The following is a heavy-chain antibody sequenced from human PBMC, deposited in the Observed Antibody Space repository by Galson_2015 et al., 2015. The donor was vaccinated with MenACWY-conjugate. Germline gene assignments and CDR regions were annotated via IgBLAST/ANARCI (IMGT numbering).Heavy chain of an antibody. CDR1: GYSFTNYW. V-gene: IGHV5-51*01. CDR3: ARHPPGGRGMDV. Sequence: QSGAEVKKPGESLKISCKGSGYSFTNYWIGWVRQMPGRGLEWMGLIDPHNSNTRYSPSFQGQVTISAGESISTAFLQWSSLKASGTAMYYCARHPPGGRGMDVWGRGTTVTVSS. CDR2: IDPHNSNT. D-gene: IGHD1-26*01. J-gene: IGHJ6*02.